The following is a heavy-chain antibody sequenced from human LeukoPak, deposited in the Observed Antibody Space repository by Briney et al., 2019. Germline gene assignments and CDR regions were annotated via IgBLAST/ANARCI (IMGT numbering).Heavy chain of an antibody. D-gene: IGHD6-19*01. J-gene: IGHJ3*02. V-gene: IGHV1-18*01. CDR2: ISAYNGNT. CDR1: GYTFINYV. Sequence: ASVKVSCKASGYTFINYVISWVRQAPGQGIEGMGWISAYNGNTNYAQKFQGRVTMTTDTSTSTVYMELRSLTSDDTAVYYCARGRQQWLVGGAFDIWGQGTMVTVSS. CDR3: ARGRQQWLVGGAFDI.